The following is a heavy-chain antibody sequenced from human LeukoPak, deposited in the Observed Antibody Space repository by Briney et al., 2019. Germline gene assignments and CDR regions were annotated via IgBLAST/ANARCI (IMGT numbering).Heavy chain of an antibody. Sequence: PGGSLRLSCAASAFTFSSYAMAWVRQAPGKGLEWVSTLSGTGGNTYYADSVRGRFTISRDNSKNTLYLQMNSLRAEDTAVYYCAKAWALTYLGGVDSWGLGTLVTVSS. V-gene: IGHV3-23*01. J-gene: IGHJ4*02. CDR2: LSGTGGNT. CDR1: AFTFSSYA. CDR3: AKAWALTYLGGVDS. D-gene: IGHD2-21*02.